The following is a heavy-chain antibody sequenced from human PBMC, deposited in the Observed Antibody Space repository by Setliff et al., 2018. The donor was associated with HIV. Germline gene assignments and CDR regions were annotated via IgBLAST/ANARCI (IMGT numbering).Heavy chain of an antibody. J-gene: IGHJ4*02. D-gene: IGHD3-10*01. Sequence: SSETLSLTCAFNGGSFSGYYWMWIRQSPGEGLEWIGEINHSGNTNYNPSLKSRVTMSGDTSKNQFSLNLTSMTAADTAVYFCARGLGRGSGTYYNPPGYWGPGTLVTVSS. CDR1: GGSFSGYY. CDR3: ARGLGRGSGTYYNPPGY. V-gene: IGHV4-34*01. CDR2: INHSGNT.